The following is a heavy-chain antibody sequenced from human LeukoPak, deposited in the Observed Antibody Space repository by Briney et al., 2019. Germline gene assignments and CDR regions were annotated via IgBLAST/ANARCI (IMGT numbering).Heavy chain of an antibody. J-gene: IGHJ3*02. V-gene: IGHV3-48*01. CDR3: ARPGITAFDI. D-gene: IGHD3-10*01. CDR1: GFTLSSHN. CDR2: ISSSGSIT. Sequence: GGSLRLSCVAPGFTLSSHNINWVRQAPGKGLEWVSHISSSGSITYYGDSVKGRITISRDNAKNSVSLCMNSLRAEDSAVYYCARPGITAFDIWGQGTMVTVSS.